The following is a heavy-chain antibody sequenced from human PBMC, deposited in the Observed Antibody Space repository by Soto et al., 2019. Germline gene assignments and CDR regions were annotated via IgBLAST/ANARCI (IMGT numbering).Heavy chain of an antibody. D-gene: IGHD3-10*01. Sequence: QVQLVQSGAEVKKPGASVKVSCKASGYTFPSYDINWVRQATGQGLEWMGWMNPNSGNTGYAQNFHGRVNMTKNTSISTAYMELRSMRTEDTALYYGAREHYGNSDWFDPWDQGTLVTVSS. CDR3: AREHYGNSDWFDP. V-gene: IGHV1-8*01. CDR1: GYTFPSYD. J-gene: IGHJ5*02. CDR2: MNPNSGNT.